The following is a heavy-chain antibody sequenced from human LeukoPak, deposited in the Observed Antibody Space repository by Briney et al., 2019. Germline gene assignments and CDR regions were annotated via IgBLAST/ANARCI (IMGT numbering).Heavy chain of an antibody. CDR2: IQNDASAE. J-gene: IGHJ4*02. Sequence: GGSLRLSCAASGFIFSHYGMHWVRQAPGKGLEWVAVIQNDASAENFADSVKGRFTISRDNSKNTVFLQMNSLRVEDTAVYYCARELSQIVWGGLDYGGQGTLVSVSS. D-gene: IGHD2-21*01. CDR3: ARELSQIVWGGLDY. CDR1: GFIFSHYG. V-gene: IGHV3-33*05.